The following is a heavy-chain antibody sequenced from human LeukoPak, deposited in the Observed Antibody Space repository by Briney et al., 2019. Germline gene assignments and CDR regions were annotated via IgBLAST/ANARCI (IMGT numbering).Heavy chain of an antibody. Sequence: GGSLRLSCAATGFTFSSYAMSWVRQAPGKGLEWVSAISGSGGSTYYADSVKGRFTISRDNSKNTLYLQMNSLRAEDTAVYYCAKRRGQYCGGDCYWPFDPWGQGTLVTVSS. CDR3: AKRRGQYCGGDCYWPFDP. CDR1: GFTFSSYA. V-gene: IGHV3-23*01. CDR2: ISGSGGST. D-gene: IGHD2-21*02. J-gene: IGHJ5*02.